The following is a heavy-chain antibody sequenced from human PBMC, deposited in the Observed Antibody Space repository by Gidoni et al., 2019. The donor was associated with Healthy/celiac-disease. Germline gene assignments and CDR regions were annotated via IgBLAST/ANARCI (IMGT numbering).Heavy chain of an antibody. J-gene: IGHJ5*02. V-gene: IGHV3-66*01. D-gene: IGHD6-13*01. CDR1: GFTVSSIY. Sequence: EVPPGGAGGSLGQPGGALRISCAAIGFTVSSIYMSWVRQAPGKGLEWVSVSYSGGSTYYADSVNGRFTISRDNSKTTLYLQMNSLRAEDTAVYYCARELAAAGYNWFDPWGQGTLVTVSS. CDR2: SYSGGST. CDR3: ARELAAAGYNWFDP.